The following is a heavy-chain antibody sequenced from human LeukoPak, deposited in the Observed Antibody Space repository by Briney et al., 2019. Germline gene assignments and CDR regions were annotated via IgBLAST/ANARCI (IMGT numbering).Heavy chain of an antibody. CDR3: ARDQKLLEAFDI. CDR2: ISSSSYI. CDR1: GFTFSSYS. V-gene: IGHV3-21*01. D-gene: IGHD1-1*01. Sequence: PGGSLRLSCAASGFTFSSYSMNWVRQAPGKGLEWVSSISSSSYIYYADSVKGRFTISRDNAKNSLYLQMNSLRAEDTAVYYCARDQKLLEAFDIWGQGTMVTVSS. J-gene: IGHJ3*02.